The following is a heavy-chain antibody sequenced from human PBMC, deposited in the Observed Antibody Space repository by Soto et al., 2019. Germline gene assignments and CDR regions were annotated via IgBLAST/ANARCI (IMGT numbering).Heavy chain of an antibody. CDR3: ARVLSSWDLNYFDY. V-gene: IGHV4-59*01. Sequence: SETLSLTCTVSGGSISSYYWSWIRQPPGKGLEWIGYIYYSGSTNYNPSLKSRVTISVDTSKNQFSLKLSSVTAADTAVYYCARVLSSWDLNYFDYWGQGTLVTVSS. J-gene: IGHJ4*02. D-gene: IGHD6-13*01. CDR1: GGSISSYY. CDR2: IYYSGST.